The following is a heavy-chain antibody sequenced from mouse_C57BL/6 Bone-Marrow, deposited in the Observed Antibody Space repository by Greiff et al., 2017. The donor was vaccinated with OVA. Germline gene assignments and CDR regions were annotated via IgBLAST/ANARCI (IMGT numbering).Heavy chain of an antibody. CDR2: IHPNSGST. CDR1: GYTFTSYW. CDR3: WGGNYPHYFDY. J-gene: IGHJ2*01. D-gene: IGHD2-1*01. Sequence: QVHVKQPGAELVKPGASVKLSCKASGYTFTSYWMHWVKQRPGQGLEWIGMIHPNSGSTNYNEKFKSKATLTVDKSSSTAYMQLSSLTSEDSAVYYCWGGNYPHYFDYWGQGTTLTVSS. V-gene: IGHV1-64*01.